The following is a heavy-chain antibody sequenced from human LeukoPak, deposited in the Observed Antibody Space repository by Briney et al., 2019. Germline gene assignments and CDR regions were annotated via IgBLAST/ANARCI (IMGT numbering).Heavy chain of an antibody. CDR3: ARAEFDKYSYGYRDNLALGDY. CDR2: ISSSSSYI. J-gene: IGHJ4*02. CDR1: GFTFSSYS. V-gene: IGHV3-21*01. D-gene: IGHD5-18*01. Sequence: AGGSLRLSCAASGFTFSSYSMNWVRQAPGKGLEWVSSISSSSSYIYYADSVKGRFTISRDNAKNSLYLQMNSLRAEDTAVYYCARAEFDKYSYGYRDNLALGDYWGQGTLVTVSS.